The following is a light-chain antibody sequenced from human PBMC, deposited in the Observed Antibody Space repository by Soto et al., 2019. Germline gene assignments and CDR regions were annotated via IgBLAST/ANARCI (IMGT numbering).Light chain of an antibody. Sequence: EIVLTQSPGTLSLSPGERATLSCRASQSVSSSYLAWYQQKPGQAPRLLMYGASSRATGIPDRFSGSGSGTDFTLTISRLEPEDFAVSYRQQYGSSPRRTFGQGTKVDIK. CDR2: GAS. J-gene: IGKJ1*01. V-gene: IGKV3-20*01. CDR1: QSVSSSY. CDR3: QQYGSSPRRT.